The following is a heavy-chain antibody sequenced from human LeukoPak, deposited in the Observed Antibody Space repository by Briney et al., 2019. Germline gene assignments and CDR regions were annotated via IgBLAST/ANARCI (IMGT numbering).Heavy chain of an antibody. CDR1: GGSFSGYY. J-gene: IGHJ5*02. CDR2: INHSGST. V-gene: IGHV4-34*01. Sequence: SETLSLTCAVYGGSFSGYYWSWIRQPPGKGLEWIGEINHSGSTNYNPSLKSRVIISVDTSKNQFSLKLNSVTAADTAVYYCGRPNPDSSGYYGSFDPWGQGILVTVSS. D-gene: IGHD3-22*01. CDR3: GRPNPDSSGYYGSFDP.